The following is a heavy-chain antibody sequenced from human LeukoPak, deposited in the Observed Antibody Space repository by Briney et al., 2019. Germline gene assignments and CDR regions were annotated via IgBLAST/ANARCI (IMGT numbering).Heavy chain of an antibody. CDR2: ISYTGTT. CDR3: ARLGTAPFDY. V-gene: IGHV4-30-4*01. J-gene: IGHJ4*02. D-gene: IGHD2-21*02. CDR1: RGSISSGDYY. Sequence: SETLSLTCTVSRGSISSGDYYWSWIRQPPGKGLEWMGYISYTGTTYYNPSLKSRITISEDTSKNLFSLKLNSVTAADTAVYYCARLGTAPFDYWGQGTLVTVSS.